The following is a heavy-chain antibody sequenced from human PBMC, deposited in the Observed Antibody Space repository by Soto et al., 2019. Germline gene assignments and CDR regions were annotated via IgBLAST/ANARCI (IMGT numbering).Heavy chain of an antibody. CDR2: ISGSGGST. CDR1: GFTFSSYA. CDR3: AKAGSRYCGGDCCLDY. D-gene: IGHD2-21*02. V-gene: IGHV3-23*01. Sequence: GGSLRLSCAASGFTFSSYAMSWVRQAPGKGLEWVSAISGSGGSTYYADSVKGRFTISRDNSKSTLYLQMNSLRAEDTAVYYCAKAGSRYCGGDCCLDYWGQGTLVTVSS. J-gene: IGHJ4*02.